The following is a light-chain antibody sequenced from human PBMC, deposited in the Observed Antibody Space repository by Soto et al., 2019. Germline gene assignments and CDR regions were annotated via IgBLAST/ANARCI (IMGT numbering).Light chain of an antibody. CDR2: EVN. CDR3: SSYGGSNNLV. CDR1: STDVGGYNY. V-gene: IGLV2-8*01. J-gene: IGLJ3*02. Sequence: QSVLTQPPSASGSPGHSVTISCTGTSTDVGGYNYVSWYQQHPGKAPKLMIYEVNKRPSGVPDRFSGSKSGNTASLTVSGLQAEDDADYYCSSYGGSNNLVFGGGTKLTVL.